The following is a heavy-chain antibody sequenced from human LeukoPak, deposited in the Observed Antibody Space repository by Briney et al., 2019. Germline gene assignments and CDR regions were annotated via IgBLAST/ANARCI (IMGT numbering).Heavy chain of an antibody. CDR1: GGSFSGYY. CDR3: ARGRSSSWYGLDY. V-gene: IGHV4-34*01. D-gene: IGHD6-13*01. Sequence: PSETLSLTCAVYGGSFSGYYWSWIRQPPGKGLEWIGEINHSGSINYIPSLKSRVTISVDTSKNQFSLKLSSVTAADTAVYYCARGRSSSWYGLDYWGQGTLVTVSS. J-gene: IGHJ4*02. CDR2: INHSGSI.